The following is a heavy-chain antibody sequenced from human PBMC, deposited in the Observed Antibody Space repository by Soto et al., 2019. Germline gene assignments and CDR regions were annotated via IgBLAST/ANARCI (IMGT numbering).Heavy chain of an antibody. V-gene: IGHV4-30-4*01. D-gene: IGHD3-3*01. Sequence: SETLSLTCTVSGGSISSGDYYWSWIRQPPGKGLEWIGYIYYSGSTYYNPSLKSRVTISVDTSKNQFSLKLSSVTAADTAVYYCARDRVRVPRYHAYYDFWSGYRYYYGMDVWGQGTTVT. CDR2: IYYSGST. J-gene: IGHJ6*02. CDR1: GGSISSGDYY. CDR3: ARDRVRVPRYHAYYDFWSGYRYYYGMDV.